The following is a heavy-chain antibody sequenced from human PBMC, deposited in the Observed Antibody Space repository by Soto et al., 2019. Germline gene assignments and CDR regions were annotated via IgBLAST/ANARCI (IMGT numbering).Heavy chain of an antibody. V-gene: IGHV4-34*01. CDR2: INHSGTT. CDR3: ARVGVRDGDYGVSRFDP. Sequence: SETLSLTCAVYGGSFSGYYWSWIRQPPGKGLEWIGEINHSGTTNYNPSIKSRVTISVDTSKNQFSLKLSYVTAADTAVYYCARVGVRDGDYGVSRFDPWGQGTLVTVSS. CDR1: GGSFSGYY. J-gene: IGHJ5*02. D-gene: IGHD4-17*01.